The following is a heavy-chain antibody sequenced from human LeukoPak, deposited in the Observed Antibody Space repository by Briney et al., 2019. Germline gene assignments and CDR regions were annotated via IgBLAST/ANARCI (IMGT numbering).Heavy chain of an antibody. CDR2: ESGGHT. D-gene: IGHD5-12*01. J-gene: IGHJ4*02. CDR3: ARDQLAYSGYDTLFDY. V-gene: IGHV3-23*01. Sequence: ESGGHTFHADSVKGRFTISRDNSKNTLYLQLNSLRPDDTAVYYCARDQLAYSGYDTLFDYWGQGTLVTVSS.